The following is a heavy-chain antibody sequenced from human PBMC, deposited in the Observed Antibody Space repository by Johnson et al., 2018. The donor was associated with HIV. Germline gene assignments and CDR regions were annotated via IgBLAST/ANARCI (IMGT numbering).Heavy chain of an antibody. CDR1: GFTFSDYY. Sequence: QVQLVESGGGLVKPGGSLRLSCAASGFTFSDYYMSWIRQGTGKGLEWVSYISSSATTIHYADSVKGRITISRDNAKNSLFLQMNSLRAEDTAVYYCARGGTAYWDRVSAFDIWGQGTMVTVSS. CDR3: ARGGTAYWDRVSAFDI. V-gene: IGHV3-11*04. J-gene: IGHJ3*02. CDR2: ISSSATTI. D-gene: IGHD2-8*02.